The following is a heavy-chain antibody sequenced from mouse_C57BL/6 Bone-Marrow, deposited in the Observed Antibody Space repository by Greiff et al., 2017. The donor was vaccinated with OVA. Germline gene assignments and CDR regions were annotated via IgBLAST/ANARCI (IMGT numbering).Heavy chain of an antibody. V-gene: IGHV5-9-1*02. D-gene: IGHD2-1*01. CDR3: ICDNSGNYLYYAMDY. CDR2: ISSGGDYI. CDR1: GFTFSSYA. J-gene: IGHJ4*01. Sequence: DVKLVESGAGLVKPGGSLKLSCAASGFTFSSYAMSWVRQTPEKRLEWVAYISSGGDYIYYADTVQGRFTISRDNARNTLYLQMSSLKSEDTAMYYCICDNSGNYLYYAMDYWGQGTSVTVSS.